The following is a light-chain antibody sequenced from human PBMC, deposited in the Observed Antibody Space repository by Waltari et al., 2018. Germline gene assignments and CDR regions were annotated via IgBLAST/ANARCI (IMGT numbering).Light chain of an antibody. CDR2: QNN. V-gene: IGLV3-1*01. CDR3: QTWDSGSVI. J-gene: IGLJ2*01. Sequence: SYDLTQPPSLSVSPGQTATITCSGDKLRNRSGCWYQKKPGQSPVVVIYQNNKRPSGIPERCSGSNSGNTATLTISGTQAMDEADYYCQTWDSGSVIFGGGTKLTVL. CDR1: KLRNRS.